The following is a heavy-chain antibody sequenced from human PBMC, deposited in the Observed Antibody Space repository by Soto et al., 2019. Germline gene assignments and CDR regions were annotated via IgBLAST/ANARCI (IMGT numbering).Heavy chain of an antibody. CDR1: GFTFDDYA. V-gene: IGHV3-9*01. CDR2: ISWNSGSI. J-gene: IGHJ6*03. CDR3: AKDGIQGPTGGYYYYYYMDV. Sequence: GGSLRLSCAASGFTFDDYAMHWVRQAPGKGLEWVSGISWNSGSIGYADSVKGRFTISRDNAKNSLYLQMNSLRAEDTALYYCAKDGIQGPTGGYYYYYYMDVWGKGTTVTVSS.